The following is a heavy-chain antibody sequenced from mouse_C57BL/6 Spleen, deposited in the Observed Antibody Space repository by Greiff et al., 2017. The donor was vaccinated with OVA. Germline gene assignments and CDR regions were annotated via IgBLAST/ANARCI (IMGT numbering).Heavy chain of an antibody. CDR3: TREAITTVRAMDY. J-gene: IGHJ4*01. Sequence: QVHVKQSGAELVRPGASVTLSCKASGYTFTDYEMHWVKQTPVHGLEWIGAIDPETGGTAYNQKFKGKAILTADKSSSTAYMELRSLTSEDSAVYYCTREAITTVRAMDYWGQGTSVTVSS. D-gene: IGHD1-1*01. V-gene: IGHV1-15*01. CDR1: GYTFTDYE. CDR2: IDPETGGT.